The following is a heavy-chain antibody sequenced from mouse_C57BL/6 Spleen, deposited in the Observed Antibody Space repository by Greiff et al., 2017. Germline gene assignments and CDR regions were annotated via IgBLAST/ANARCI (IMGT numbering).Heavy chain of an antibody. Sequence: QVQLKQPGAELVKPGASVKLSCKASGYTFTSYWMHWVKQRPGRGLEWIGRIDPNSGGTKYNEKFKSKATLTVDKPSSTAYMQLSSLTSEDSAVXYCARPYYYGSSYWYFDVWGTGTTVTVSS. CDR3: ARPYYYGSSYWYFDV. CDR1: GYTFTSYW. CDR2: IDPNSGGT. V-gene: IGHV1-72*01. D-gene: IGHD1-1*01. J-gene: IGHJ1*03.